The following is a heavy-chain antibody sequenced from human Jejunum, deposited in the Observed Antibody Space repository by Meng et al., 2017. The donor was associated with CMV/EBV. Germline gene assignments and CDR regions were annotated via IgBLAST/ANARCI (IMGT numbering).Heavy chain of an antibody. V-gene: IGHV3-23*01. CDR3: AKSAFFSYCTSSSCQEGYYYYRGLDV. Sequence: VRRAPGKGLERISAIGGSNSSRYCAGSVKGRLAVARDKSGNTMYLRMNNLRAEGTAVYFCAKSAFFSYCTSSSCQEGYYYYRGLDVWGQGTPVTVSS. J-gene: IGHJ6*02. CDR2: IGGSNSSR. D-gene: IGHD2-15*01.